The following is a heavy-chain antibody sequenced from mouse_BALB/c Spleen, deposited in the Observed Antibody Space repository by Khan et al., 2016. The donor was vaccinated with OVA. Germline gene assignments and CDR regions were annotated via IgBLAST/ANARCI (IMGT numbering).Heavy chain of an antibody. Sequence: EVQLQESGPGLVKPSQSLSLTCTVTGYSITSDYAWNWIRQFPGNKLEWVGYISYSGRTSYNPALKSRISITRDTSKTQFFLQLSSVTTEDTATYYCARSVTITTVVATDFDYWGQGTTLTVSS. CDR2: ISYSGRT. D-gene: IGHD1-1*01. V-gene: IGHV3-2*02. CDR3: ARSVTITTVVATDFDY. J-gene: IGHJ2*01. CDR1: GYSITSDYA.